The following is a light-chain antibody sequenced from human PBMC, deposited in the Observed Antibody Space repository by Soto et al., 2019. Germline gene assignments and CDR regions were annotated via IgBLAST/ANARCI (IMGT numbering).Light chain of an antibody. J-gene: IGKJ2*01. CDR2: DAS. CDR3: QQYYSYSFT. CDR1: QRINSW. V-gene: IGKV1-5*01. Sequence: DIQMNQSTATLAESVGDRVTITSRASQRINSWLAWYQQKPGKAPKLLIFDASTLQSGVPSRFSGSGSGREFTLTISSLQPDDFATYYCQQYYSYSFTFGQGSKV.